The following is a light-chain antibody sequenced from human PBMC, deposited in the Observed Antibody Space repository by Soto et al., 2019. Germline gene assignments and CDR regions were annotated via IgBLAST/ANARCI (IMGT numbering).Light chain of an antibody. V-gene: IGKV3-20*01. J-gene: IGKJ1*01. CDR2: GAS. CDR3: QQYVTSPWA. CDR1: QSVTRNF. Sequence: EIVLTQSPGTLSLSPGESATLSCRASQSVTRNFLAWYQQKPGQAPRLLIYGASNRATGIPDRFSGSGSGTDFTLTISRLEPEYFAVYYCQQYVTSPWAFGQETKVDIK.